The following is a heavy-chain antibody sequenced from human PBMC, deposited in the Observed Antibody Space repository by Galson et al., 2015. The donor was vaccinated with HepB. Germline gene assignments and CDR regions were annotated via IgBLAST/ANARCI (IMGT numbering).Heavy chain of an antibody. CDR3: ARQGDGIAAAGFFDY. J-gene: IGHJ4*02. Sequence: SLRLSCAASGFTVSSNDMSWVRQAPGKGLEWVSVIYSGGSTYYADYVKGRFTISRDNSKNTLYLQMNSLRAEDTAVYYCARQGDGIAAAGFFDYWGQGTLVTVSS. CDR1: GFTVSSND. D-gene: IGHD6-13*01. V-gene: IGHV3-53*01. CDR2: IYSGGST.